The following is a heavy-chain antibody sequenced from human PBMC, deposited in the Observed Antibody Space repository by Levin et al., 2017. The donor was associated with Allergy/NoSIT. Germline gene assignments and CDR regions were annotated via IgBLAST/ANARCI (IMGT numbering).Heavy chain of an antibody. CDR1: GYTFTSYD. V-gene: IGHV1-8*01. J-gene: IGHJ6*03. Sequence: ASGKVSCKASGYTFTSYDINWVRQATGQGLEWMGWMNPNSGNTGYAQKFQGRVTMTRNTSISTAYMELSSLRSEDTAVFYCARGGYCGSTSCYHYYFYYMDGWGKGTTVTVSS. CDR2: MNPNSGNT. CDR3: ARGGYCGSTSCYHYYFYYMDG. D-gene: IGHD2-2*01.